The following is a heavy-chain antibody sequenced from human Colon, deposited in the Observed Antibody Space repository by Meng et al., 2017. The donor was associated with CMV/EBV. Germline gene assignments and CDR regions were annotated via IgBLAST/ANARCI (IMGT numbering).Heavy chain of an antibody. CDR1: GFIFNDYA. D-gene: IGHD6-19*01. V-gene: IGHV3-23*01. Sequence: EVQLLESGGVLVHPGGSLRLLCVASGFIFNDYAMSWVRQAPGKGLEWVSGISRDGTYTVYADSVRGRFTISRDNSRYTVYLQMSSLRVEDTAVYYCVKDRPCIGCSPVDYWGQGTLVTVSS. CDR3: VKDRPCIGCSPVDY. CDR2: ISRDGTYT. J-gene: IGHJ4*02.